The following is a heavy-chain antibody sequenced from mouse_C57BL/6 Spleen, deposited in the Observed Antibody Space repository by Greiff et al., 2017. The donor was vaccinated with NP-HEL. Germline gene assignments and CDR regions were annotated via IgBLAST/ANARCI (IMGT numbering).Heavy chain of an antibody. Sequence: EVKLMESGPELVKPGASVKISCKASGYSFTDYNMNWVKQSNGKSLEWIGVINPNYGTTSYNQKFKGKATLTVDQSSSTAYMQLNSLTSEDSAVYYCARFITTVVDYYAMDYWGQGTSVTVSS. D-gene: IGHD1-1*01. CDR3: ARFITTVVDYYAMDY. CDR1: GYSFTDYN. J-gene: IGHJ4*01. V-gene: IGHV1-39*01. CDR2: INPNYGTT.